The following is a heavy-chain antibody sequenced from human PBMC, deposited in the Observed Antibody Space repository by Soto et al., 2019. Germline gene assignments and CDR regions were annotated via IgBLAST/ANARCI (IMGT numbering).Heavy chain of an antibody. V-gene: IGHV1-69*06. CDR1: GGSFNNYV. J-gene: IGHJ3*02. CDR2: IIPNYEAA. CDR3: ARYWNPGPLYGAFDI. Sequence: QVQLVQSGAEVRKPGSSVKVSCEASGGSFNNYVISWLRQAPGQGPEWMGGIIPNYEAANYAQKFRGRLTITAEKATNTAHMELNSLTPDHTATYYCARYWNPGPLYGAFDIWGQRTTVSVS. D-gene: IGHD4-17*01.